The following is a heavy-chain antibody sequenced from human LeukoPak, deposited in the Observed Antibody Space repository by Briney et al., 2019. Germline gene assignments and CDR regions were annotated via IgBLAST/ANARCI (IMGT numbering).Heavy chain of an antibody. Sequence: GASVKVSCKASGYTFTSYDINWVRQATGQGLEWVGWMNPNSGNTGYAQKFQGRVTMTRNTSISTAYMELSSLRSEDTAVYYCARGRTIAAAGTPLGYWGQGTLVTVSS. J-gene: IGHJ4*02. CDR3: ARGRTIAAAGTPLGY. CDR2: MNPNSGNT. D-gene: IGHD6-13*01. CDR1: GYTFTSYD. V-gene: IGHV1-8*01.